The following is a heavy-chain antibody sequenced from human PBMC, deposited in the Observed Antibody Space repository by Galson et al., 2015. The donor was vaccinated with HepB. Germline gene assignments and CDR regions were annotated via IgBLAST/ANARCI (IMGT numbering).Heavy chain of an antibody. Sequence: CAISGDSVSSNSAAWNWIRQSPSRGLEWLGRTYYRSKWYNDYAVSVKSRITINPDTSKNQFSLQLNSVTPEDTAVYYCAREGGRYCSSTSCYPGWFDPWGQGTLVTVSS. CDR3: AREGGRYCSSTSCYPGWFDP. CDR2: TYYRSKWYN. V-gene: IGHV6-1*01. CDR1: GDSVSSNSAA. D-gene: IGHD2-2*01. J-gene: IGHJ5*02.